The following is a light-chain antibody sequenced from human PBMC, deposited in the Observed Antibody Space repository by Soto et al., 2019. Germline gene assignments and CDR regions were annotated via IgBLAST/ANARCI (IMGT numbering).Light chain of an antibody. V-gene: IGKV3-15*01. Sequence: EIVMTQSPCTLSLSPGERATLSCRASQSVSSNLAWYQQKPGQAPRLLIYGASTRATGIPARFSGSGSGTEFTLTISSLQSEDFAVYYCQQYNNWTLTFGGGTQVDIK. J-gene: IGKJ4*01. CDR1: QSVSSN. CDR2: GAS. CDR3: QQYNNWTLT.